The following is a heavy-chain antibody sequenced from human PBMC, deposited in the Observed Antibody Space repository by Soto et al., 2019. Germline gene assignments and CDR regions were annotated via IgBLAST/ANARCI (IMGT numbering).Heavy chain of an antibody. Sequence: EVQLLESGGGLVQPGGSLRLSCAASGFTFSSYAMSWVRQAPGKGLEWVSAISGSGGSTYYADSVKCRFTISRDNSKNTLYLQMNSLRAEDTAVYYCAKAGRVDFWSGYSDYWGQGTLVTVSS. CDR2: ISGSGGST. D-gene: IGHD3-3*01. CDR3: AKAGRVDFWSGYSDY. J-gene: IGHJ4*02. CDR1: GFTFSSYA. V-gene: IGHV3-23*01.